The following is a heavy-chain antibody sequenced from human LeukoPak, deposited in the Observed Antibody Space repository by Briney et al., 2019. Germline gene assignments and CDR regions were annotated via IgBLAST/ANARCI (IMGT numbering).Heavy chain of an antibody. Sequence: PSETLSLTCTVSGGSISSSSYYWGWIRQPPGKGLEWIGSIYYSGSTYYNPSLKSRVTISVDTSKNQLSLKVTSVTAADTAVYYCVRGPYGSGISNWFDPWGQGTLVIVSS. CDR1: GGSISSSSYY. CDR2: IYYSGST. J-gene: IGHJ5*02. V-gene: IGHV4-39*07. D-gene: IGHD3-10*01. CDR3: VRGPYGSGISNWFDP.